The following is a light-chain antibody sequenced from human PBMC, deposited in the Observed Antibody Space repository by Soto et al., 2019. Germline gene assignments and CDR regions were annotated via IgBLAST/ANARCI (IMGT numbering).Light chain of an antibody. CDR1: QGIRND. V-gene: IGKV1-17*01. CDR3: QQSASSVT. J-gene: IGKJ5*01. CDR2: GAS. Sequence: DIQLTQSPSSLSASVGDRVSFTCRASQGIRNDLAWFQQKAGKAPRRLIYGASNLQSGVPNRFSGSGSGTEFTLTIDSLQPEDFAMYYCQQSASSVTFGQGTRLEIK.